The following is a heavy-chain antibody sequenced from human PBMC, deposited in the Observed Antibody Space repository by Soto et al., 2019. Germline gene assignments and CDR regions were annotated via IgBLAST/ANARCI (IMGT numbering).Heavy chain of an antibody. V-gene: IGHV5-51*01. J-gene: IGHJ4*02. D-gene: IGHD6-13*01. CDR1: GYSFTTNW. CDR2: IFPGDSDT. Sequence: PGESLKISCKASGYSFTTNWIAWVRQKPGKGLEWMGSIFPGDSDTRYSPSFHGQVTISADESISTAYLQWGSLKASDSAMYYCARLIGSSSWLDSWGQGALVTVSS. CDR3: ARLIGSSSWLDS.